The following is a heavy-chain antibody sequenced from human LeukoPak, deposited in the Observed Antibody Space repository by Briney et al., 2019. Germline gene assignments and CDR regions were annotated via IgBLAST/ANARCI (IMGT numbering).Heavy chain of an antibody. J-gene: IGHJ5*02. CDR3: ARGRGVATIRFWFDP. CDR2: INHSGST. CDR1: GGSFSGYY. Sequence: SETLSLTCAVYGGSFSGYYWSWIRQPPGKGLEWIGEINHSGSTNYNPSLKSRVTISVDTSKNQFSLKLSSVTAADTAVYYCARGRGVATIRFWFDPWGQGTLVTVSS. D-gene: IGHD5-12*01. V-gene: IGHV4-34*01.